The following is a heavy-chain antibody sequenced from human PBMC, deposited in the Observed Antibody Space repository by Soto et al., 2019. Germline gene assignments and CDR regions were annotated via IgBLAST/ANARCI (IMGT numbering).Heavy chain of an antibody. Sequence: QVQLVESGGGLVKPGGSLRLSCAASGFTFSDYYMSWIRQAPGKGLEWVSYISSSSSYTNYADSVKGRFTISRDNAMXSLYLQMNRLRAEDTAVYYCARDLSGYRIRNWFDPWGQGTLVTVSS. J-gene: IGHJ5*02. CDR2: ISSSSSYT. V-gene: IGHV3-11*05. CDR3: ARDLSGYRIRNWFDP. D-gene: IGHD5-12*01. CDR1: GFTFSDYY.